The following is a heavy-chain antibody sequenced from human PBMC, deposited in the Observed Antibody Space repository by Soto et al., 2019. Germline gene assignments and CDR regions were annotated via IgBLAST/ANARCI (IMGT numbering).Heavy chain of an antibody. CDR2: FDPEDGET. Sequence: ASVKVSCKVSGYTLTELSMHWVRQAPGKGLEWVGGFDPEDGETIYAQKFQGRVTMTEDTSTDTAYMELSSLRSEDTAVYYWATDTLLWFGELLWPPHFDYWGQGTMVTVSS. J-gene: IGHJ4*02. CDR3: ATDTLLWFGELLWPPHFDY. D-gene: IGHD3-10*01. V-gene: IGHV1-24*01. CDR1: GYTLTELS.